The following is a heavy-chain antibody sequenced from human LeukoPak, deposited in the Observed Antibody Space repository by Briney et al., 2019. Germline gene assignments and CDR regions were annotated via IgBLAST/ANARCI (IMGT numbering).Heavy chain of an antibody. CDR1: GFSVTSND. D-gene: IGHD3-10*01. CDR3: ADFGSGSYIFNY. J-gene: IGHJ4*02. V-gene: IGHV3-53*01. Sequence: GGFLRLSCSASGFSVTSNDMNWVRQAPGKGLEWVSLIYAGGSGSAFYADSVRGRFTISRDNSKSMLYLHMNSLSGEDTALYYCADFGSGSYIFNYWGQGSLVTVSS. CDR2: IYAGGSGSA.